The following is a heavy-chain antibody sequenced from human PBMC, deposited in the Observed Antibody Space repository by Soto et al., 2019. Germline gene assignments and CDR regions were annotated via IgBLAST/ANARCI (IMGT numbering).Heavy chain of an antibody. CDR3: VRGVHLTAADAFDV. CDR2: IYAGDSDA. Sequence: EVQLVQSGAEVKKLGESLKISCKGYGYSFTTYWIGWVRQIPGKGLEWMGIIYAGDSDARYSPSFQGQVTISVDKSISTAYLQWSSLKASDTAMYYCVRGVHLTAADAFDVWGQGTMVTVSS. CDR1: GYSFTTYW. J-gene: IGHJ3*01. V-gene: IGHV5-51*01. D-gene: IGHD1-1*01.